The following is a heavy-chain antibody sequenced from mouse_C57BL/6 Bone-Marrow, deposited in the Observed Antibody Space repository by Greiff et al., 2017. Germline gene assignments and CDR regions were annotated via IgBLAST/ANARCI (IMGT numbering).Heavy chain of an antibody. V-gene: IGHV1-55*01. CDR3: AREEGEYYGSSGGDY. D-gene: IGHD1-1*01. Sequence: QVQLQQPGAELVKPGASVKLSCKASGYTFTSYWITWVQQRPGQGLEWIGDIYPGSGSTNYNEKFKSKATLTVDTASSTAYMQLRSLTSEDSAVYYFAREEGEYYGSSGGDYWGQGTTLTVSS. CDR1: GYTFTSYW. J-gene: IGHJ2*01. CDR2: IYPGSGST.